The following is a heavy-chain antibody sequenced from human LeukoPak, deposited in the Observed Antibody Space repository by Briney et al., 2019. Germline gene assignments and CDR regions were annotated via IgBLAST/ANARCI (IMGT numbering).Heavy chain of an antibody. J-gene: IGHJ4*02. CDR2: INHSGST. CDR3: ARDPVTGTPRAPV. CDR1: GGSFSGYY. Sequence: SETLSLTCAVYGGSFSGYYWSWIRQPPGKGLEWIGEINHSGSTNYNPSLKSRVTISVDTSKNQFSLKMSSVTAADTALYYCARDPVTGTPRAPVWGQGILVTVSS. V-gene: IGHV4-34*01. D-gene: IGHD4-17*01.